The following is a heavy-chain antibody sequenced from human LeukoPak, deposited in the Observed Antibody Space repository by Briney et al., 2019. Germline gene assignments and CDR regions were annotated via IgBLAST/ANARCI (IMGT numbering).Heavy chain of an antibody. D-gene: IGHD3-10*01. CDR1: GXTFSNAW. CDR3: AFYYYGTRRFDP. V-gene: IGHV3-15*01. Sequence: SGGSLRLSCAASGXTFSNAWMSWVRQAPGKGLEWVGRIKSKTDGGTTDYAAPVKGRFTISRDDSKNTLYLQMNSLKTEDTAVYYCAFYYYGTRRFDPWGQGTLVTVSS. J-gene: IGHJ5*02. CDR2: IKSKTDGGTT.